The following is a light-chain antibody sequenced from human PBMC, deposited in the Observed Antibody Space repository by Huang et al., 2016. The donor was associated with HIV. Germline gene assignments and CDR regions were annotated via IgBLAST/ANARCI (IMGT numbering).Light chain of an antibody. Sequence: EIVLTQSPATLSLSPGERATLSCRASQSISSYLAWYQQKPGQAPRLLSDDTSNRATGIPARFGGSGSETNFTLTISSLEPEDVAVYYCQQRTNFGQGTRLDIK. CDR3: QQRTN. CDR2: DTS. J-gene: IGKJ5*01. CDR1: QSISSY. V-gene: IGKV3-11*01.